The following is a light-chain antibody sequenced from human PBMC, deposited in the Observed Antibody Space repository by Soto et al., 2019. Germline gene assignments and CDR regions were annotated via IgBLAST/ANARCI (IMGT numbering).Light chain of an antibody. V-gene: IGLV1-40*01. J-gene: IGLJ3*02. Sequence: QSVLTQPPSVSGAPGQRVTIFCTGSSSNIGADYDVHWYQQLPGTXXXXXXYGNXNXXSXVXXXXXXSXXXXXXXXXXXGXXAEDETDYYCQSYDSSLSGWVFGGRTKLTVL. CDR1: SSNIGADYD. CDR2: GNX. CDR3: QSYDSSLSGWV.